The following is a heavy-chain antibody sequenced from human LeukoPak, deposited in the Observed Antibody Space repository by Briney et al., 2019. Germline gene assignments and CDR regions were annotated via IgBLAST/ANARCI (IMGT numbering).Heavy chain of an antibody. V-gene: IGHV4-59*01. D-gene: IGHD4-11*01. CDR3: ASLGGLMTTVIP. J-gene: IGHJ4*02. CDR1: GGSISSYY. Sequence: PSETLSLTCTVSGGSISSYYWSWIRQPPGKGLQWIGYIYYSGGTNYNPSLKSRVTISVDTSKNQFSLKLSSVTAADTAVYYCASLGGLMTTVIPWGQGTLVTVSS. CDR2: IYYSGGT.